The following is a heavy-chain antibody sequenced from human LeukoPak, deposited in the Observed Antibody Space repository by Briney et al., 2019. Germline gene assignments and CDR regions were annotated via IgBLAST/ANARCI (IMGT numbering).Heavy chain of an antibody. J-gene: IGHJ4*02. Sequence: ASVKVSCKVSGYTLTELSMHWVRQAPGKGLEWMGGFDPEDGETIYAQKFQGRVTMTEDTSTDTAYMELSSLRSEDTAVYYCARDRGMHDSSGLQYYFDYWGQGPLVTVSS. V-gene: IGHV1-24*01. D-gene: IGHD3-22*01. CDR1: GYTLTELS. CDR2: FDPEDGET. CDR3: ARDRGMHDSSGLQYYFDY.